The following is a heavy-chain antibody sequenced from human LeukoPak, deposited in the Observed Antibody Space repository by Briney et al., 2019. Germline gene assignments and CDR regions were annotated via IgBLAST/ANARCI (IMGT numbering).Heavy chain of an antibody. J-gene: IGHJ4*02. CDR2: ISYDGSSK. V-gene: IGHV3-30*04. CDR3: ARSTMITFGGVIL. D-gene: IGHD3-16*01. Sequence: PGGSLRLSCAASGFTFSTYAMHWVRQAPGKGLEWVAVISYDGSSKYYADSVKGRFTISRDNSKNTLYLQMNSLRAEDTAVYYCARSTMITFGGVILWGQGTLVTVSS. CDR1: GFTFSTYA.